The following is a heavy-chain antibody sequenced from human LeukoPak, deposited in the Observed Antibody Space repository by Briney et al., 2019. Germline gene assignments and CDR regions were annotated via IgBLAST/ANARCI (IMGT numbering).Heavy chain of an antibody. Sequence: SENLSLTCTVSSVSISSYYWSWIRQPAGKGLEWIGRTYTSGSTNYHPPLKSRVTMSVDTSKNQFSLRLSSVTAAGTAVYYGARALDVLAGIDAFDIWGEGKMVTVSS. CDR2: TYTSGST. CDR1: SVSISSYY. V-gene: IGHV4-4*07. J-gene: IGHJ3*02. D-gene: IGHD3-9*01. CDR3: ARALDVLAGIDAFDI.